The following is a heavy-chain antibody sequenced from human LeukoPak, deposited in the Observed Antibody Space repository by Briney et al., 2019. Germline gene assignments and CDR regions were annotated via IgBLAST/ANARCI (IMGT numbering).Heavy chain of an antibody. J-gene: IGHJ4*02. CDR2: ISRDGIIT. CDR3: ATGKLDASGFDFMLPF. D-gene: IGHD5-12*01. V-gene: IGHV3-30-3*01. Sequence: GGLLRLCSAASGFSISCSAMHWVRPAPGKGLEWLAVISRDGIITFYAASMKGRFTISRDNSKNIFYLQMNSLRIEDTAIYYCATGKLDASGFDFMLPFWGQGTLVSVSS. CDR1: GFSISCSA.